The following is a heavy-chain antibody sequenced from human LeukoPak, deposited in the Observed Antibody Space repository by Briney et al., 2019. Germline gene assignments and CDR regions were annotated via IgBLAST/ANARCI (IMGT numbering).Heavy chain of an antibody. CDR2: ISGSGGSR. CDR1: GFTFSSYA. Sequence: PGGSLRLSCAASGFTFSSYAMSWVRQAPGKGLEWVSAISGSGGSRYYADSVKGRFTISRDNSKNTLYLQMNSLRAEDTAVYYCAKDRFEWFGVYLFDYWGQGTLVTVSS. J-gene: IGHJ4*02. CDR3: AKDRFEWFGVYLFDY. V-gene: IGHV3-23*01. D-gene: IGHD3-10*01.